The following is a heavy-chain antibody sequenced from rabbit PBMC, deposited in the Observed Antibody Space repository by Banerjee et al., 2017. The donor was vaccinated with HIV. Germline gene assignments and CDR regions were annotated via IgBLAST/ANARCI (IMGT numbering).Heavy chain of an antibody. D-gene: IGHD1-1*01. CDR3: ARDIGSSGWYYFNL. CDR2: IYSGSSGRA. V-gene: IGHV1S45*01. CDR1: GFDFSSYYH. Sequence: QEQLVESGGGLVQPEGSLTLTCKASGFDFSSYYHMCWVRQAPGKGLEWIACIYSGSSGRAYYASWAKGRFTISKTSSTTVTLQMTSLTAADTATYFCARDIGSSGWYYFNLWGQGTLVTVS. J-gene: IGHJ4*01.